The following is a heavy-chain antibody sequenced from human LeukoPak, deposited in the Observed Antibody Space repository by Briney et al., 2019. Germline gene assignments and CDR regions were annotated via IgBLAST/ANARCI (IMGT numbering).Heavy chain of an antibody. CDR3: ARSYDFWTSTDRNYYYYMDV. CDR1: GGTFSSYA. D-gene: IGHD3-3*01. CDR2: IIPIFGTA. J-gene: IGHJ6*03. Sequence: GASVKVSCKASGGTFSSYAISWVRQAPGQGLEWMGGIIPIFGTADYAQKFQGRVTITADESTSTAYMELSSLRSEDTAVYYCARSYDFWTSTDRNYYYYMDVWGKGTTVTVSS. V-gene: IGHV1-69*13.